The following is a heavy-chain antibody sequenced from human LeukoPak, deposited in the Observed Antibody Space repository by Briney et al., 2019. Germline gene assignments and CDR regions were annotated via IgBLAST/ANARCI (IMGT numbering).Heavy chain of an antibody. CDR3: ARMYSSGWSYYFDY. V-gene: IGHV4-34*01. J-gene: IGHJ4*02. Sequence: SETLSLTCVVYGGSFSGYYWSWIRQPPGKGLEWIGEINHSGSTNYNPSLKSRVTISVDTSKNQFSLKLSSVTAADTAVYYCARMYSSGWSYYFDYWGQGTLVTVSS. CDR2: INHSGST. D-gene: IGHD6-25*01. CDR1: GGSFSGYY.